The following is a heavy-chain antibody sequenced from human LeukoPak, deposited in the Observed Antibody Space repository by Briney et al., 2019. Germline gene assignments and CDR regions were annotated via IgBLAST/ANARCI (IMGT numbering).Heavy chain of an antibody. J-gene: IGHJ4*02. CDR3: AASYSYGSHYFDY. Sequence: ASVKVSCKASGYTFTAYYMHWVRQPPEQGLKWRGIINPSGGSTSYAQKFQGRVTMTRDTSTSTVYMELSSLRSEDTAVYYCAASYSYGSHYFDYWGQGTLVTVSS. CDR2: INPSGGST. CDR1: GYTFTAYY. V-gene: IGHV1-46*01. D-gene: IGHD5-18*01.